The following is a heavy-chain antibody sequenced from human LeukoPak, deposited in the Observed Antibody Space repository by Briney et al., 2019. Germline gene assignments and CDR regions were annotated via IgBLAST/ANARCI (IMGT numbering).Heavy chain of an antibody. J-gene: IGHJ4*02. V-gene: IGHV3-11*01. CDR1: GFTFSDYQ. CDR2: ISTSGTTI. CDR3: ARDLAGHYYGSGSSFDY. Sequence: GGSLRLSCAASGFTFSDYQMSWIRQAPGKGLEWVSFISTSGTTIYYVDSVKGRFTISRDNAKNSLYLQMNSLRAEDTAVYYCARDLAGHYYGSGSSFDYWGQGTLVTVS. D-gene: IGHD3-10*01.